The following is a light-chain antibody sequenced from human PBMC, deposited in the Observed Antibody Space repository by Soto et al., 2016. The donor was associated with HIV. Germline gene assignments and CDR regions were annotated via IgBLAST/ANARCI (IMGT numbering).Light chain of an antibody. Sequence: DIQMTQSPSTLAASVGDRVTMTCRASQSISAWLAWYQKKPEKAPKLLIYKASTLESGVPSTFSGSGSGTEFTLTISSLQPDDFATYYCQQYNTYSWTFGQGTKVEIK. CDR3: QQYNTYSWT. CDR1: QSISAW. V-gene: IGKV1-5*03. J-gene: IGKJ1*01. CDR2: KAS.